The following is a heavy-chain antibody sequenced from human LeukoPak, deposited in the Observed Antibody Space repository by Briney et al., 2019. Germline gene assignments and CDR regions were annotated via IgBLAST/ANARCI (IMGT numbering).Heavy chain of an antibody. CDR1: GFTFSRYA. J-gene: IGHJ4*02. CDR2: ISSSGGTI. D-gene: IGHD6-19*01. CDR3: ARDNRGIAVAYDY. Sequence: GGSLRLSCAASGFTFSRYAMNWVRQAPGKGLEWVSYISSSGGTIYYADSVKGRFTISRDNAKNSLYLEMNSLRAEDTAVYYCARDNRGIAVAYDYWGQGTLVTVSS. V-gene: IGHV3-48*03.